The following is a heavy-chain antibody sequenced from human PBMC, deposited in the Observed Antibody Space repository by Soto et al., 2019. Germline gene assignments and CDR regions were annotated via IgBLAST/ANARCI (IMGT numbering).Heavy chain of an antibody. J-gene: IGHJ4*02. D-gene: IGHD4-17*01. Sequence: EVQLVESGGGLIQPGGSLRLSCEASGFTVSSNYMSWVRQAPGKGLEWVSVIYSGGSTYYADSVKGRFTIFRDNSKNTVYLQVNSMRAEATAVYYCASPTYAVTKGGVWGQGNLVTVTS. CDR3: ASPTYAVTKGGV. CDR2: IYSGGST. CDR1: GFTVSSNY. V-gene: IGHV3-53*01.